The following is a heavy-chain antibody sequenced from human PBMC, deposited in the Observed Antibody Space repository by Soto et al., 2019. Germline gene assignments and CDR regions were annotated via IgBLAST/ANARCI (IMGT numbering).Heavy chain of an antibody. CDR2: INHSGST. J-gene: IGHJ4*02. V-gene: IGHV4-34*01. CDR1: GGSFSGYY. CDR3: ARSHVLRYFDWLFLFDY. D-gene: IGHD3-9*01. Sequence: ASETLSLTCAVYGGSFSGYYWSWIRRPPGKGLEWIGEINHSGSTNYNPSLKSRVTISVDTSKNQFSLKLSSVTAADTAVYYCARSHVLRYFDWLFLFDYWGQGTLVTVSS.